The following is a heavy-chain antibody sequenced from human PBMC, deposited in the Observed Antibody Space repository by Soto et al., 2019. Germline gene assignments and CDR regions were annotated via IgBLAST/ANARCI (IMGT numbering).Heavy chain of an antibody. CDR2: IYSGGST. D-gene: IGHD5-12*01. Sequence: EVQLVESGGGLVQPGGSLRLSCAASGFTVSSNYMSWVRQAPWKGLEWVSVIYSGGSTYYADSVKGRFTISRDNSKNTLYPQMNSLRAEDTAVYYCARGLYSGWHYFDYWGQGTLVTVSS. J-gene: IGHJ4*02. CDR3: ARGLYSGWHYFDY. CDR1: GFTVSSNY. V-gene: IGHV3-66*01.